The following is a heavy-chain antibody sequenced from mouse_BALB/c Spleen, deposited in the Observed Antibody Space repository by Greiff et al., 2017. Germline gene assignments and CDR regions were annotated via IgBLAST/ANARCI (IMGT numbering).Heavy chain of an antibody. J-gene: IGHJ4*01. Sequence: VKVVESGPGLVAPSQSLSITCTVSGFSLTSYGVHWVRQPPGKGLEWLGVIWAGGSTNYNSALMSRLSISKDNSKSQVFLKMNSLQTDDTAMYYCARAGYDSYYAMDYWGQGTSVTVSS. D-gene: IGHD2-4*01. CDR2: IWAGGST. CDR1: GFSLTSYG. V-gene: IGHV2-9*02. CDR3: ARAGYDSYYAMDY.